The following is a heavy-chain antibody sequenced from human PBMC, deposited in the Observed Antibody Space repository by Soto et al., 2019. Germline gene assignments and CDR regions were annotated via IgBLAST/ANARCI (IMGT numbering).Heavy chain of an antibody. Sequence: PSETLSLICVVSGGSISNYYWSGIRQPPGKGLEWIGYIYYSGSTNYNPSLTSRVTISVDTSKNQFSLKLSSVTAADTAVYYCARHRYSYGVYYFDYWGQGTLVTVSS. CDR1: GGSISNYY. CDR3: ARHRYSYGVYYFDY. J-gene: IGHJ4*02. D-gene: IGHD5-18*01. CDR2: IYYSGST. V-gene: IGHV4-59*08.